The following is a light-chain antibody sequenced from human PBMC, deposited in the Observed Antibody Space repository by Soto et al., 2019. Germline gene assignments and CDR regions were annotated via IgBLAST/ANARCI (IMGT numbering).Light chain of an antibody. CDR3: STWDDSLNGWV. Sequence: QLVLTQPPSASGTPGQRVTISCSGSSSNIGSKTVNWYQKLPGTAPKLLIHNDNQRPSGVPDRFSGSKSGTSASLAISGLQSENEADYYCSTWDDSLNGWVFGGGTKLTVL. V-gene: IGLV1-44*01. CDR1: SSNIGSKT. CDR2: NDN. J-gene: IGLJ3*02.